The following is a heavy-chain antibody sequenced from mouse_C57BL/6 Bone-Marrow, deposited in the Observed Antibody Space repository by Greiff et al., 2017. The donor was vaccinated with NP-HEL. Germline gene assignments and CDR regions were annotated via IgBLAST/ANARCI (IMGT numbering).Heavy chain of an antibody. D-gene: IGHD1-1*01. V-gene: IGHV5-15*04. CDR2: ISNLAYSI. CDR3: ARYYYGLFDY. J-gene: IGHJ2*01. CDR1: GFTFSDYG. Sequence: EVKLVESGGGLVQPGGSLKLSCAASGFTFSDYGMAWVRQAPRQGPEWVAFISNLAYSIYYADTVTGRFTISRENAKNTLYLEMSSLRSEDTAMYYWARYYYGLFDYWGQGTTLTVSS.